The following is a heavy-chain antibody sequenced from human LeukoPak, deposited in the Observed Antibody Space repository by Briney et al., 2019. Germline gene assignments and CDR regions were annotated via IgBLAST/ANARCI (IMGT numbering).Heavy chain of an antibody. V-gene: IGHV3-23*01. CDR1: GFTFGSYA. J-gene: IGHJ4*02. CDR3: AKPDDYGGNLLGPGEHFDY. D-gene: IGHD4-23*01. Sequence: EPGGSLRLSCAASGFTFGSYAMSWVRQAPGKGLEWVSTISDSGGFTYYADSVKGRFTISRDNSKNTLYLQMNSLRAEDTAVYYCAKPDDYGGNLLGPGEHFDYWGQGTLVTVSS. CDR2: ISDSGGFT.